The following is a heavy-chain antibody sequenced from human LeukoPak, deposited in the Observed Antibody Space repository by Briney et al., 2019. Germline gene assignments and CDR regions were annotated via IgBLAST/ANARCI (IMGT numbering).Heavy chain of an antibody. V-gene: IGHV4-34*01. J-gene: IGHJ4*02. Sequence: SSETLSLTCAVYGGSFSDYYWSWIRQPPGKGLEWIGEITHSGSTNYNPSVNSRVTMSVDTSKNQFSLKLSSVTAADTAVYYCARHGYNYYGSGSLSPFDYWGQGTLVTVSS. CDR3: ARHGYNYYGSGSLSPFDY. CDR1: GGSFSDYY. D-gene: IGHD3-10*01. CDR2: ITHSGST.